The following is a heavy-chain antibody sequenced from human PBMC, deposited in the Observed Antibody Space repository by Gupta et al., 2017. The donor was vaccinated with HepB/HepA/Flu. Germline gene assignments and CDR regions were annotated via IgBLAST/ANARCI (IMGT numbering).Heavy chain of an antibody. V-gene: IGHV5-51*01. CDR1: GFIFTSFW. J-gene: IGHJ4*02. Sequence: VQLVQSGAEVKKPGESLKISCKGSGFIFTSFWNVRVRQMPGKGLEWMGIIYPGDSDTRYSPSFQGQVTISADKSISTAYLQWSSLKASDTAMYYCAGTLYDSSGYSGFNFLYWGQGTLVTVSS. CDR2: IYPGDSDT. D-gene: IGHD3-22*01. CDR3: AGTLYDSSGYSGFNFLY.